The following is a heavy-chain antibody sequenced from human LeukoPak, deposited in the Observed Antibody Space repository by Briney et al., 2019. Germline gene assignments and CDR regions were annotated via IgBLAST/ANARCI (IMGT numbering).Heavy chain of an antibody. J-gene: IGHJ4*02. Sequence: ASVKVSCKASGYTFTGYYMHWVRQAPGQGLEWMGWINPNSGGTNYAQKIQGRVTMTRDTSISTAYMELSRLRSDDTAVYYCARTSYSYGPMNFDYWGQGTLVTVSS. CDR2: INPNSGGT. V-gene: IGHV1-2*02. CDR3: ARTSYSYGPMNFDY. CDR1: GYTFTGYY. D-gene: IGHD5-18*01.